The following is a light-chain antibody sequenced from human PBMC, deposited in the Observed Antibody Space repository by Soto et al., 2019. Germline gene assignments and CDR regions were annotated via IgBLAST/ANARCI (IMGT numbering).Light chain of an antibody. Sequence: DIQMTQSPSTLSASVGDRVTITCRASQSIRNWLAWYQQKPGKAPKLLIADASNLETGVPSRFSGGGSGTEFSLTISDLQPDDFATYHCQQYKTYSRTFGQGTKVEVK. J-gene: IGKJ1*01. CDR2: DAS. CDR1: QSIRNW. V-gene: IGKV1-5*01. CDR3: QQYKTYSRT.